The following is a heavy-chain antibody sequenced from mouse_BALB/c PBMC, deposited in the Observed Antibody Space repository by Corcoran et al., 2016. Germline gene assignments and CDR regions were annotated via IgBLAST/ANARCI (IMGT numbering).Heavy chain of an antibody. Sequence: EVQLKQSGAELVKPGASVKLSCTASGFNIKDTYMHWVKQRPEQGLEWIGRIDPANGNTKYDPKFQGKATITADTSSNTAYLQLSSLTSEDTAVYYCANWEWYFDVWGAGTTVTVSS. CDR1: GFNIKDTY. V-gene: IGHV14-3*02. D-gene: IGHD4-1*01. J-gene: IGHJ1*01. CDR2: IDPANGNT. CDR3: ANWEWYFDV.